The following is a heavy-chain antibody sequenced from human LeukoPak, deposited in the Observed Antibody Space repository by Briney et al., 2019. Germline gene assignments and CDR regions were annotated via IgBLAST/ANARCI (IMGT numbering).Heavy chain of an antibody. CDR3: ARVNYDFWSGYPIIDY. D-gene: IGHD3-3*01. CDR1: GYTFTSYY. V-gene: IGHV1-46*03. Sequence: ASVMVSCKASGYTFTSYYMHWVRQAPGQGLEWMGIINPSGGSTSYAQKFQGRVTMTRDTSTSTVYMELSSLRSEDTAVYYCARVNYDFWSGYPIIDYWGQGTLVTVSS. CDR2: INPSGGST. J-gene: IGHJ4*02.